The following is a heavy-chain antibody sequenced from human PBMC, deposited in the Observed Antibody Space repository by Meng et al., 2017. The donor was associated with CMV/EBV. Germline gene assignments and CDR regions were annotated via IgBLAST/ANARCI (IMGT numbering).Heavy chain of an antibody. J-gene: IGHJ4*02. CDR1: GYPLTGYY. CDR3: ARDDGSLDY. Sequence: QVRLVQAGAKCKKPVASGKAVCKASGYPLTGYYMHWVRQAPGQGLDWMGWINPNSGGTNYAQKFQGRVTMTRDTSISTAYMELSRLRSDDTAVYYCARDDGSLDYWGQGTLVTVSS. D-gene: IGHD2-15*01. V-gene: IGHV1-2*02. CDR2: INPNSGGT.